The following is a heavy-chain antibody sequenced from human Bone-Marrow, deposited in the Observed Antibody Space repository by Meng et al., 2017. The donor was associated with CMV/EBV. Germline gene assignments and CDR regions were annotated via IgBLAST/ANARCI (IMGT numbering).Heavy chain of an antibody. Sequence: ASVKVSCKASGYTFTGYYMHWVRQAPGQGLEWMGGINPNNGGTNYAQKFQGRVTMTRDTSISTAYMELSRLRSDDTAVYYCARALLYYYGSGSHSDYWGQGTRVIVSS. CDR2: INPNNGGT. CDR1: GYTFTGYY. CDR3: ARALLYYYGSGSHSDY. J-gene: IGHJ4*02. V-gene: IGHV1-2*02. D-gene: IGHD3-10*01.